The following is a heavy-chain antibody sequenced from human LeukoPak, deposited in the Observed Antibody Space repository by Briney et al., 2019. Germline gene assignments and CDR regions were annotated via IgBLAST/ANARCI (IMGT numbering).Heavy chain of an antibody. CDR3: AREYNSGPKQTDAFDI. D-gene: IGHD3-22*01. V-gene: IGHV3-74*01. CDR1: GFTFSSYA. CDR2: ISGDEIWT. J-gene: IGHJ3*02. Sequence: GRSLRLSCAASGFTFSSYAMHWVRQAPGKGLVWVSRISGDEIWTSYADSVKGRFIISRDNAKNTLYLQMNGLRTEDTAVYYCAREYNSGPKQTDAFDIWGQGTMVTVSS.